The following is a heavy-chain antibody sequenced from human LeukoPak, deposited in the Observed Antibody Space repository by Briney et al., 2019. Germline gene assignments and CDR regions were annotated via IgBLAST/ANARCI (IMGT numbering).Heavy chain of an antibody. V-gene: IGHV1-69*05. J-gene: IGHJ3*02. CDR2: IIPIFGTA. CDR3: ARGRKVPAAETGDAFDI. D-gene: IGHD2-2*01. CDR1: GGTFSSYA. Sequence: ASVKVSCKASGGTFSSYAISWVRQAPGQGLEWMGGIIPIFGTANYAQKFQGRVTITTDESTSTAYMELSSLRSEDTAVYYCARGRKVPAAETGDAFDIWGQGTMVTVSS.